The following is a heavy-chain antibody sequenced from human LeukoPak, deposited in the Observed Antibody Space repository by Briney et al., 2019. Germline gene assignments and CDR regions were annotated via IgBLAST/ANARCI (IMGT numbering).Heavy chain of an antibody. D-gene: IGHD6-19*01. CDR1: GFTFSSYE. J-gene: IGHJ4*02. V-gene: IGHV3-48*03. CDR3: AREGRAVSGPFDY. Sequence: GGSLRLSCAASGFTFSSYEMNWVRQAPGKGREGVSDISSGGSTIYYADSVKGRFTIARDNAKNSLYLQMNSLRAEDTAVYYCAREGRAVSGPFDYWGQGTLVTVSS. CDR2: ISSGGSTI.